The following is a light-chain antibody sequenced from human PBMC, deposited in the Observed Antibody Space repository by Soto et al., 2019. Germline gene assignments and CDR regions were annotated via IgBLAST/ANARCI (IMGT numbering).Light chain of an antibody. Sequence: IRLTQSPTSLSASVGDRVTITCQASQYIGNYLNWYQQKPGEAPRLLISGASNLEPGVPSRFSGGGSGADFTFIISSLQPEDVATYSCQQYDNIIRSFGGGTKVEIK. CDR1: QYIGNY. CDR3: QQYDNIIRS. CDR2: GAS. J-gene: IGKJ4*01. V-gene: IGKV1-33*01.